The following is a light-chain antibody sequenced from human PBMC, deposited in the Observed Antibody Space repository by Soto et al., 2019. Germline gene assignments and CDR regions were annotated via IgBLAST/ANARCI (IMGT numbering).Light chain of an antibody. V-gene: IGKV3-11*01. CDR1: QSVSSY. CDR3: QQRSNWPLT. J-gene: IGKJ4*01. CDR2: DAS. Sequence: EIVLTQSPATLSLSPGERTTLSCRASQSVSSYLAWYQQKPGQAPRLLIYDASNRATGIPARLSGSGSGTDFTLTISGLEPEDVAVSYCQQRSNWPLTFGGGTKVESK.